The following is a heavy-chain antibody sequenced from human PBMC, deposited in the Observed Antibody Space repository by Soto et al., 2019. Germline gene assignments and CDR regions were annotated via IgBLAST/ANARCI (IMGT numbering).Heavy chain of an antibody. CDR3: ARGVPTTVTPFDY. D-gene: IGHD4-17*01. CDR2: INHSGST. V-gene: IGHV4-34*01. J-gene: IGHJ4*02. Sequence: QVQLQQWGAGLLKPSETLSLTCAVYGGSFSGYYWSWIRQPPGKGLEWIGEINHSGSTNYNPSLKSRVTISVDTSKHQFSLKLSSVTAADTAVYYCARGVPTTVTPFDYWGQGTLVTVSS. CDR1: GGSFSGYY.